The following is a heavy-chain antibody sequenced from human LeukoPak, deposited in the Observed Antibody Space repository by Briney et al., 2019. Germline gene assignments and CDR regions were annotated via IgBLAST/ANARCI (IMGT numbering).Heavy chain of an antibody. Sequence: NPGGSLRLSCAASGFIFSNYWMSWVRQAPGKGLEWVANIKQDGSDKYYVDSVKGRFTISRDNGKNSLYLEINSLRAEDTAVYYCARSSYSSSSSVWGQGTMVTVSS. CDR2: IKQDGSDK. J-gene: IGHJ3*01. CDR3: ARSSYSSSSSV. D-gene: IGHD6-6*01. CDR1: GFIFSNYW. V-gene: IGHV3-7*03.